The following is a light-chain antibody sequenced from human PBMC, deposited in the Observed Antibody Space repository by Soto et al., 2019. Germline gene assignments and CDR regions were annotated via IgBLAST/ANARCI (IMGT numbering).Light chain of an antibody. J-gene: IGKJ4*01. CDR3: QQRSDSPPLT. CDR2: DAY. CDR1: QSVFGY. Sequence: EVVLTQSPATLSLSPGERATLSCRASQSVFGYLAWYQHKPGQAPRLLIYDAYKRATGVPARFSGSGSETDLTLIISSLEPEDFAVYYCQQRSDSPPLTFGGGTKVDIK. V-gene: IGKV3-11*01.